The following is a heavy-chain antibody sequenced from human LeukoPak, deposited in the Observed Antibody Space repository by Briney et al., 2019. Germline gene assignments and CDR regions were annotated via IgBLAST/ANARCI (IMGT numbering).Heavy chain of an antibody. V-gene: IGHV4-59*01. CDR3: ARIRPTLKYTSSSWTPIDY. CDR2: IYYIGST. Sequence: PSETLSLSCTVSGGSIGSYYWSWIRQPPGKGLECIGYIYYIGSTNYNPSLKSRVTISVDTSKNQFSLKLSSVTAADTAVYYCARIRPTLKYTSSSWTPIDYWGQGTLVTVSS. CDR1: GGSIGSYY. J-gene: IGHJ4*02. D-gene: IGHD6-13*01.